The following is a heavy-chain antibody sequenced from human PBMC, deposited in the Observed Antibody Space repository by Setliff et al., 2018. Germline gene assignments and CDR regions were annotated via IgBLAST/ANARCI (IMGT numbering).Heavy chain of an antibody. CDR3: TRDIVVFTDIDYYYSGMDV. J-gene: IGHJ6*02. CDR2: IKQDGSVA. D-gene: IGHD2-21*01. V-gene: IGHV3-7*01. CDR1: GFTFSSYW. Sequence: GGSLRLSCAASGFTFSSYWMSWVRQAPGKGLEWVANIKQDGSVANYADAVKGRFTISRDNAKNTLSLQMSTLKAEDTAVYYCTRDIVVFTDIDYYYSGMDVWGQGTAVTVSS.